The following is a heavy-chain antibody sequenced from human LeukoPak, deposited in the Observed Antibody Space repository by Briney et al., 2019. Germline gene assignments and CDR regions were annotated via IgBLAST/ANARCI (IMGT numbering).Heavy chain of an antibody. CDR1: GYTFTSYA. Sequence: ASVKVSCKASGYTFTSYAMNWVRQAPGQGLEWMGWINTNTGNPTYAQGFTGRFVFSLDTSVSTAYLQISSLEAEDTAVYYCARDSGSSPSWRHIDYWGQGTLVTVSS. CDR3: ARDSGSSPSWRHIDY. D-gene: IGHD2-2*01. CDR2: INTNTGNP. V-gene: IGHV7-4-1*02. J-gene: IGHJ4*02.